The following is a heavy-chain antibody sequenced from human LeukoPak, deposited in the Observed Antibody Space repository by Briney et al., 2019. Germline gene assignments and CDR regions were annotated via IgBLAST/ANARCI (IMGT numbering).Heavy chain of an antibody. CDR2: IYYGGTT. J-gene: IGHJ4*02. D-gene: IGHD5-24*01. CDR3: ARFPQGGYNYFDY. CDR1: VGSNNSYY. V-gene: IGHV4-59*01. Sequence: SETLSLTCTLSVGSNNSYYWNWIRQPPGKGLEWIGYIYYGGTTNYSPSLKSRVTISVDTSKNQFSLKLSSVTAADTAVYYCARFPQGGYNYFDYWGQGTLVTASS.